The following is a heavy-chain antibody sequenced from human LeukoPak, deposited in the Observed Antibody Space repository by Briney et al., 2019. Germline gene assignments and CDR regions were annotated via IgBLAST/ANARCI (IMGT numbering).Heavy chain of an antibody. V-gene: IGHV4-4*02. CDR1: SGSITSRNW. J-gene: IGHJ4*02. CDR2: IYHSGTT. CDR3: ASKNQWLD. D-gene: IGHD6-19*01. Sequence: PSGTLSLTCAVSSGSITSRNWWSWVRQPTGKGLEWIGEIYHSGTTNYNPSLKSRVTISVDKSKNQFSLKLTSVTAADTAVYHCASKNQWLDWGQGTLVTVSS.